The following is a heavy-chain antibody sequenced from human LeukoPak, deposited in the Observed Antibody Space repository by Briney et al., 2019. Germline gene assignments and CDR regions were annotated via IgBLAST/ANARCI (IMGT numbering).Heavy chain of an antibody. CDR1: GGSISSGDYY. Sequence: PSETLSLTCTVSGGSISSGDYYWSWIRQPPGKGLEWIGYIYYSGSTYYNPSLKSRVTISVDTSKNQFSLKLSSVTAADTAVYYCAREALDIVVVPAAPPLYYYYGMDVWGQGTTVTVSS. J-gene: IGHJ6*02. D-gene: IGHD2-2*03. CDR2: IYYSGST. CDR3: AREALDIVVVPAAPPLYYYYGMDV. V-gene: IGHV4-30-4*01.